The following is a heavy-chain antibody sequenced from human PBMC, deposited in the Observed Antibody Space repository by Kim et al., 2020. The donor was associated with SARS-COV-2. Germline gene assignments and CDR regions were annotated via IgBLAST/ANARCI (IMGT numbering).Heavy chain of an antibody. Sequence: SETLSLTCTVSGGSISSGDYYWSWIRQSPEKGLEWIGYIYHSGSTSYNPSLQSRVTISVDTPKNQFSLKVSSGTAADTAIYYCARENLYNWNVRNAFNI. CDR3: ARENLYNWNVRNAFNI. D-gene: IGHD1-1*01. CDR1: GGSISSGDYY. V-gene: IGHV4-30-4*01. CDR2: IYHSGST. J-gene: IGHJ3*02.